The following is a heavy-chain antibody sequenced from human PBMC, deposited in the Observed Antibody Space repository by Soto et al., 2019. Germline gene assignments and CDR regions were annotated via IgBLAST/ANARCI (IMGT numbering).Heavy chain of an antibody. Sequence: SETLSLTCTVSGGSISSSSYYWGWIRQPPGKGLEWIGSIYYSGSTYYNPSLKSRVTISVDTSKNHLSLKLSSVTAADTAVYYCASGVVVVAATDYYYYYGMDVWGQGTTVTVSS. CDR3: ASGVVVVAATDYYYYYGMDV. V-gene: IGHV4-39*01. CDR1: GGSISSSSYY. D-gene: IGHD2-15*01. CDR2: IYYSGST. J-gene: IGHJ6*02.